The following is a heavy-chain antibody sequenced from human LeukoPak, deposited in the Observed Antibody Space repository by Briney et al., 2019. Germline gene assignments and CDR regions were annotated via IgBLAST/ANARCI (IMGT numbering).Heavy chain of an antibody. CDR3: ARAGDYTNLFDP. Sequence: SETLSLTCAVSSGSISSGGYSWSWIRQPPGEGLEWIGYIYHSGSTYYNPSLKSRVTISVDRSKNQFSLKLSSVTAADTAVYYCARAGDYTNLFDPWGQGTLVTVSS. CDR2: IYHSGST. CDR1: SGSISSGGYS. D-gene: IGHD4-4*01. J-gene: IGHJ5*02. V-gene: IGHV4-30-2*01.